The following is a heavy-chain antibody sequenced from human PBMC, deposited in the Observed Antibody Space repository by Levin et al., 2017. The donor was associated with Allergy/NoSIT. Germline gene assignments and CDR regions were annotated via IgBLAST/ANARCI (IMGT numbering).Heavy chain of an antibody. J-gene: IGHJ5*02. V-gene: IGHV3-33*01. Sequence: LSLTCVGSGFAFSSYGMHWVRQAPGKGLEWVAVIWHDESNKSYADSVRGRFTVSRDNSKNTLYLQMNSLRAEDTAVYYCARAYGDYARWFDPWGQGTRVTVSS. D-gene: IGHD4-17*01. CDR2: IWHDESNK. CDR3: ARAYGDYARWFDP. CDR1: GFAFSSYG.